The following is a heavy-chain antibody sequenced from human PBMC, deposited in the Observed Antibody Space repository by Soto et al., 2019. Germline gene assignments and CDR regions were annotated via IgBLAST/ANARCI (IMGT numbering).Heavy chain of an antibody. CDR3: ARASNENDYGDYYYYYYMDV. Sequence: ASVKVSCKASGYTFTSYAMHCVRQAPGQRLEWMGWINADNGNTKYSQKLQGRVTMTTDTSTSTAYMELRSLRSDDTAVYYCARASNENDYGDYYYYYYMDVWGKGTTVTVSS. D-gene: IGHD4-17*01. CDR1: GYTFTSYA. V-gene: IGHV1-3*01. J-gene: IGHJ6*03. CDR2: INADNGNT.